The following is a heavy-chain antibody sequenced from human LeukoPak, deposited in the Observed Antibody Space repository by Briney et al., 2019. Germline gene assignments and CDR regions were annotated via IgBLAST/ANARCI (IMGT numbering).Heavy chain of an antibody. CDR1: GFTFSSCS. V-gene: IGHV3-21*01. Sequence: GGSLRLSCAASGFTFSSCSMNWVRQAPGKGLEWVSSISSSSSYIYYADSVKGRFTISRDNAKNSLYLQMNSLRAEDTAVYYCARDPDYYDSSGYSPSYYYGMDVWGQGTTVTVSS. D-gene: IGHD3-22*01. J-gene: IGHJ6*02. CDR3: ARDPDYYDSSGYSPSYYYGMDV. CDR2: ISSSSSYI.